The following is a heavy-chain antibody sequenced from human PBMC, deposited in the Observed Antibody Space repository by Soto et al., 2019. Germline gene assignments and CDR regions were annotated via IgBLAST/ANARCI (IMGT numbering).Heavy chain of an antibody. CDR3: AIRASYYDSSGYFDY. Sequence: PGGSLRLSCAASGFIFSSYAMSWVRQAPGKGLEWVSAISGSGGSTYYADSVKGRFTISRDNAKNTLYLQMNSLRAEDTAVYYCAIRASYYDSSGYFDYWGQGTLVTVSS. V-gene: IGHV3-23*01. J-gene: IGHJ4*02. D-gene: IGHD3-22*01. CDR2: ISGSGGST. CDR1: GFIFSSYA.